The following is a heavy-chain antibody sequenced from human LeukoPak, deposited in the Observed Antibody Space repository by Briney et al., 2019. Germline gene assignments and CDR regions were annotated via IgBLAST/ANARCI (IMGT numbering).Heavy chain of an antibody. J-gene: IGHJ6*03. CDR3: ARVFYGDYEKNYYYYYMDV. V-gene: IGHV3-11*01. CDR1: GFIFSDYY. D-gene: IGHD4-17*01. Sequence: GGSLRLSCAASGFIFSDYYMNWIRQAPGKGLECVSYISSSGRTIYYGDSVKGRFTITRDNGKNSLYLQMNSLRAEDTAVYYCARVFYGDYEKNYYYYYMDVWGKGTTVTISS. CDR2: ISSSGRTI.